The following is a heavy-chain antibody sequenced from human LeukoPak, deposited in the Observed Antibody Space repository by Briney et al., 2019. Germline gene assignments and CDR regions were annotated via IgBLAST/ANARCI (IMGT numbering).Heavy chain of an antibody. CDR2: ISGNGRDT. CDR3: ARAAAVCSSTSCYGHY. Sequence: GGSLRLSCEVSGFSFSDYAMSWVRQAPGKGLEWVSAISGNGRDTYYTDSVKGRFTISRDNSKNTLYLQMNSLRAEDTAIYYCARAAAVCSSTSCYGHYWGQGTLVTVSS. J-gene: IGHJ4*02. V-gene: IGHV3-23*01. CDR1: GFSFSDYA. D-gene: IGHD2-2*01.